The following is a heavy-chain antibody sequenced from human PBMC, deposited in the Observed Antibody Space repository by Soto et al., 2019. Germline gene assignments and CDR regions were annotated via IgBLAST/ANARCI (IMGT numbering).Heavy chain of an antibody. D-gene: IGHD3-3*01. V-gene: IGHV3-30*18. Sequence: PGGSLRLSCAASGFTFSSYGMHWVRQAPGKGLEWVAVISYDGSNKYYADSVKGRFTISRDNSKNTLYLQMNSLRAEDTAVYYCAKGRFGVVIIPFPTYDYWGQGTLVTVSS. CDR3: AKGRFGVVIIPFPTYDY. CDR2: ISYDGSNK. J-gene: IGHJ4*02. CDR1: GFTFSSYG.